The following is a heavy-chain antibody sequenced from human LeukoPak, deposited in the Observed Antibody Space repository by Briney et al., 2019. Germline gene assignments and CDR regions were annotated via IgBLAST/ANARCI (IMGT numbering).Heavy chain of an antibody. J-gene: IGHJ5*02. CDR1: GFTFSSYS. D-gene: IGHD2-15*01. CDR3: AVEGYCSGGSCYTNWFDP. V-gene: IGHV3-48*02. CDR2: ISSSGDTK. Sequence: HPGGSLRLSCAASGFTFSSYSMNWVRQAPGKGLEWVSYISSSGDTKYYADSVKGRITISRDNAENSLYLQMNSLRDEDTAVYYCAVEGYCSGGSCYTNWFDPWGQGTLVTVSS.